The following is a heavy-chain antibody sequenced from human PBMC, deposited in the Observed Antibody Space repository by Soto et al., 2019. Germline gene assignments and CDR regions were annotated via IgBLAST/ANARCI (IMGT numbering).Heavy chain of an antibody. Sequence: PGGSLRLACAASGFTFSDYYMSWIRQAPGKGLEWVSYISSSSSYTNYADSVKGRFTISRDNAKNSLYLQMNSLRAEDTAVYYCASQYYDSSGSPFDYWGPGTLVTVSS. J-gene: IGHJ4*02. CDR1: GFTFSDYY. V-gene: IGHV3-11*06. D-gene: IGHD3-22*01. CDR2: ISSSSSYT. CDR3: ASQYYDSSGSPFDY.